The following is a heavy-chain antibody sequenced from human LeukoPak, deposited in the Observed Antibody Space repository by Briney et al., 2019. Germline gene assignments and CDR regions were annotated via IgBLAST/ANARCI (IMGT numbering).Heavy chain of an antibody. D-gene: IGHD2-8*01. V-gene: IGHV3-23*01. CDR3: ARGMLLPSPSWYINYGMDV. CDR1: GFTFSSYA. Sequence: GGSLRLSCAASGFTFSSYAMSWVRQAPGKGLEWVSAIRGSGGSTYYADSVKGRFTISRDNSKNTLYLQMNSLRAEDTAVYYCARGMLLPSPSWYINYGMDVWGQGTTVTVSS. CDR2: IRGSGGST. J-gene: IGHJ6*02.